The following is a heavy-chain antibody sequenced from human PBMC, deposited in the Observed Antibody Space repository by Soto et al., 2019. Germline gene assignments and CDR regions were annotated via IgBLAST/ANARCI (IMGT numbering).Heavy chain of an antibody. Sequence: QVQLVQSGAEVKKPGSSVNVSCKASGGTFSSYTIRWVRQAPGQGLEWMGRIIPILGIADYAQKFQGRVMITADKSTSTAYMELSSLRSEDTAVYYCAREQWLAYYFDYWGQGTLVTVSS. CDR1: GGTFSSYT. CDR2: IIPILGIA. J-gene: IGHJ4*02. D-gene: IGHD6-19*01. CDR3: AREQWLAYYFDY. V-gene: IGHV1-69*08.